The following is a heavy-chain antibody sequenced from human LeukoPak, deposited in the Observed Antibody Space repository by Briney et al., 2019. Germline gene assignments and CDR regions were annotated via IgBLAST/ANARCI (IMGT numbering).Heavy chain of an antibody. Sequence: PGGSLRLSCAASGFIFATYTMHWVRQAPGKGLEWVSSISSSSNYIYYADSVKGRFTISRDNAKNSLYLQMNGLRAEDTAVYYCARPGIAGDYWFGPWGQGTLVTVSS. D-gene: IGHD6-13*01. V-gene: IGHV3-21*01. CDR3: ARPGIAGDYWFGP. CDR1: GFIFATYT. J-gene: IGHJ5*02. CDR2: ISSSSNYI.